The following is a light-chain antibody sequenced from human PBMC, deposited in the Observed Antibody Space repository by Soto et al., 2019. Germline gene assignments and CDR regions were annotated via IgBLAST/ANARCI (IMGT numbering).Light chain of an antibody. CDR3: LQHNNWPRT. CDR2: GAS. Sequence: ELGLTQSPVTLSLSPGERATLSCRASKSISSNLAGYQHNPGQAPSLLIFGASTRATDVPARFSGSGSGTEFTLTISSLQSEDFAVYYCLQHNNWPRTFGQGTKVEVK. J-gene: IGKJ1*01. V-gene: IGKV3-15*01. CDR1: KSISSN.